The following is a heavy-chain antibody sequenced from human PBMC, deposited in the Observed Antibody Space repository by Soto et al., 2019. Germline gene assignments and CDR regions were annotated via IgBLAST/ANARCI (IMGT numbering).Heavy chain of an antibody. V-gene: IGHV4-30-2*01. D-gene: IGHD3-10*01. CDR3: ARVRVRGGGFDP. Sequence: SETLSLTCAVSGGSISSGGYSWSWIRQPPGKGLEWIGYIYHSGSTYYNPSLKSRVTISVDRYKNQFSLKLSSVTAADTAVYYCARVRVRGGGFDPWGQGTLVTVSS. J-gene: IGHJ5*02. CDR1: GGSISSGGYS. CDR2: IYHSGST.